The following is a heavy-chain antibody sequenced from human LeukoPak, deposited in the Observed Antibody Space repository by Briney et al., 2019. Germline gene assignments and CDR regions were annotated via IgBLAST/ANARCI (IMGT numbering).Heavy chain of an antibody. CDR3: GLRLRSSGAPRGAFDV. CDR1: GFILRSYA. CDR2: IGTNT. D-gene: IGHD4-17*01. V-gene: IGHV3-23*01. Sequence: PGGSLRLSCAASGFILRSYATTWVRQAPGKGLEWVSAIGTNTHYADSVKGRFTISRDNSKNTVYLQMNSLRAEDTALYYCGLRLRSSGAPRGAFDVWGQGTMVTVSS. J-gene: IGHJ3*01.